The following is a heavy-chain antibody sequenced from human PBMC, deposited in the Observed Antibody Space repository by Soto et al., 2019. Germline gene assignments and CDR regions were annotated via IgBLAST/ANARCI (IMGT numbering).Heavy chain of an antibody. CDR2: ISGSGGST. V-gene: IGHV3-23*01. CDR1: GFTFNNYV. CDR3: AKDRRGSVVIPFDAFDI. Sequence: LRLSCTASGFTFNNYVMSWVRQAPGKGLQWVSAISGSGGSTYYADSVKGRFTVSRDNSKNTLYLQMNSLRAEDTAVYYCAKDRRGSVVIPFDAFDIWGQGTMVTVSS. D-gene: IGHD3-22*01. J-gene: IGHJ3*02.